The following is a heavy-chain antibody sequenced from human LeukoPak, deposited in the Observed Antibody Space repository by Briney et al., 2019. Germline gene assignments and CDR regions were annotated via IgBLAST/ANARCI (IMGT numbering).Heavy chain of an antibody. Sequence: SETLSLTCAVYGGSFSGYYLSWIRQPPGKGLEWIGGINHSGSANYHPSLKSRVTISVDTSKHQFSLKLSSVPAAATAVYYCARAGDIVVVVAATPGMDVWGQGTTVTVSS. V-gene: IGHV4-34*01. D-gene: IGHD2-15*01. CDR3: ARAGDIVVVVAATPGMDV. J-gene: IGHJ6*02. CDR2: INHSGSA. CDR1: GGSFSGYY.